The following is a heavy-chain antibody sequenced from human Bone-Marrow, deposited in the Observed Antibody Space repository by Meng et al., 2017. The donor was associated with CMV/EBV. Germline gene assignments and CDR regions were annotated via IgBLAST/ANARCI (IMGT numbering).Heavy chain of an antibody. CDR1: GGSISSSS. D-gene: IGHD5-18*01. V-gene: IGHV3-21*01. CDR3: ARESEAMDYYYYGMDV. J-gene: IGHJ6*02. Sequence: ETLSLTCTVSGGSISSSSYYWGWIRQPPGKGLEWVSSISSSSSYIYYADSVKGRFTISRDNAKNSLYLQMNSLRAEDTAVYYCARESEAMDYYYYGMDVWGQGTTVTVSS. CDR2: ISSSSSYI.